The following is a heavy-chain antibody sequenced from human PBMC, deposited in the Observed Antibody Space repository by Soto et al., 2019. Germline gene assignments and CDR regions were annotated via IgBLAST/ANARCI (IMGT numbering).Heavy chain of an antibody. CDR2: ITGSGSST. J-gene: IGHJ5*02. CDR3: VKRIYPGPRVP. D-gene: IGHD3-3*01. V-gene: IGHV3-23*01. Sequence: GGSLRLSCAASGFIFSSYAMSWVRQAPGRGLEWVSAITGSGSSTFYADSVKGRCTISRDNSKNTVYLQMNDLRAEDTAVYYCVKRIYPGPRVPWGQGTLVTVSS. CDR1: GFIFSSYA.